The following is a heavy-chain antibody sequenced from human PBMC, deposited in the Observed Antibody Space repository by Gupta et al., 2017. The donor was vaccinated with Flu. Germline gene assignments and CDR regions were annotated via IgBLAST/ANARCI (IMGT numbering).Heavy chain of an antibody. D-gene: IGHD3-16*01. V-gene: IGHV1-2*02. CDR3: APKNYVRSLDY. J-gene: IGHJ4*02. CDR2: INPDTGDT. CDR1: GYIFTDYY. Sequence: QMHLVQSGAEGKEPGASVRLGCKASGYIFTDYYVHWVRQAPGQGLEWMGWINPDTGDTNFAQKFQGRFNMCSDTSISTAYLEMSRLNSYDTPLYYCAPKNYVRSLDYWGQGTLVTVSS.